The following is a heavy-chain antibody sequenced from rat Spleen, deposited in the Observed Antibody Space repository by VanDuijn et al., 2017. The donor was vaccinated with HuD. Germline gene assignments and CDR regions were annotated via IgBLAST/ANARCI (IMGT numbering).Heavy chain of an antibody. CDR1: GFTFNYYW. V-gene: IGHV5-31*01. D-gene: IGHD1-4*01. J-gene: IGHJ2*01. CDR3: TRVDYPGVAHYFDY. CDR2: ITNTGVTP. Sequence: EVQLVESGGGLVQPGRSLKLSCVTSGFTFNYYWMTWIRQAPGKGLEWVASITNTGVTPYYQDSVRGRFTVSRDNAKSTLYLQMNSLKSEDTATYYCTRVDYPGVAHYFDYWGQGVMVTVSS.